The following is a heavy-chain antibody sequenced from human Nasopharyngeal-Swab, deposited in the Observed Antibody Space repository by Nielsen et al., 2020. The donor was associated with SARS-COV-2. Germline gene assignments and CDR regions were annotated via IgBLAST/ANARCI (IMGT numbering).Heavy chain of an antibody. Sequence: SETLSLTCTVSGGSIHSYYWGWIRQPPGKGLEWIGSIYYSGSTYYNPPLKSRVTISVDTSKNQFSLKLSSVTAADTAVYYCARHIRNIAAAGTPLYYFDYWGQGTLVTVSS. CDR1: GGSIHSYY. V-gene: IGHV4-39*01. J-gene: IGHJ4*02. D-gene: IGHD6-13*01. CDR2: IYYSGST. CDR3: ARHIRNIAAAGTPLYYFDY.